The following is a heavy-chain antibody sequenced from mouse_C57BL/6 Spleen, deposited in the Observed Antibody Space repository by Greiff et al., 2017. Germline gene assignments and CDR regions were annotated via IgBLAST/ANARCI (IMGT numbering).Heavy chain of an antibody. CDR3: ARGVAESYFDY. Sequence: VQLQQSGAELVRPGTSVKVSCTASGYAFTNYLIEWVKQRPGQGLAWIVVINPGSGGTNYNEKLKGKATRTADKSSSTAYMQLSSLTSEDSAVYFCARGVAESYFDYWGQGTTLTVSS. D-gene: IGHD1-1*02. CDR1: GYAFTNYL. J-gene: IGHJ2*01. V-gene: IGHV1-54*01. CDR2: INPGSGGT.